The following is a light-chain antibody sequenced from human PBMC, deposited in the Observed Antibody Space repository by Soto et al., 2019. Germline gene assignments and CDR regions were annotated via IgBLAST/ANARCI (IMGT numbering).Light chain of an antibody. J-gene: IGLJ1*01. CDR3: CSYAGSYTYV. Sequence: QSALTQPRSVSGSPGQSVTISCIGTSSDVGDYNYVSWYQQHPGKAPKLMIYDVIKRPSGVPDRFSGSKSGNTASLTISGLQADDEADYYCCSYAGSYTYVFGPGTKLTVL. CDR1: SSDVGDYNY. CDR2: DVI. V-gene: IGLV2-11*01.